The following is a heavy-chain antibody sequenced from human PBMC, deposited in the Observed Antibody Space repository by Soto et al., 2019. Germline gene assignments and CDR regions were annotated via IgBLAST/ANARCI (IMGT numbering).Heavy chain of an antibody. CDR2: ISNDGSKR. Sequence: SLRLSCVASGFSFSVFGMHWVRQFPGKGLEWVAVISNDGSKRYYVDSVEGRFTISRDDSKNTLYLQMDSLRVDDTAVYYCARDKVPYFDYWSRQRWFDPWGQGTTVTVSA. J-gene: IGHJ5*02. D-gene: IGHD3-3*01. CDR3: ARDKVPYFDYWSRQRWFDP. V-gene: IGHV3-30*03. CDR1: GFSFSVFG.